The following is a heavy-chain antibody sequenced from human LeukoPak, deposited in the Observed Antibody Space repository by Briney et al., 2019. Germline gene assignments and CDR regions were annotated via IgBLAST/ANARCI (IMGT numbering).Heavy chain of an antibody. J-gene: IGHJ4*02. CDR3: VRGLKIFGSGFDY. Sequence: GGSLRLSCAASGFTFTTYNMMWVRQAPGKGLEWVSSISSSSGYIYYADSVKGRFTISRDNAKNSLFLQMDSLRAEDTAVYYCVRGLKIFGSGFDYWGQGTLVTVSS. D-gene: IGHD3-10*01. CDR2: ISSSSGYI. CDR1: GFTFTTYN. V-gene: IGHV3-21*01.